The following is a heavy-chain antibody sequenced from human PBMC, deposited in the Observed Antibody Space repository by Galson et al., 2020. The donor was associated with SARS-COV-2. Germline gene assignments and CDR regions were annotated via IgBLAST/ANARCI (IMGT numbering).Heavy chain of an antibody. J-gene: IGHJ5*02. D-gene: IGHD2-15*01. Sequence: SQTLSLTCTVSGGSISSSSYYWGWIRQPPGKGLEWIGSIYYSGNTYYNPSPKSRVTISVDTSKNQFSLKLSSVTAADRAVYHCARHDKRIIGWFDPWGQGTLVIVSS. CDR1: GGSISSSSYY. CDR2: IYYSGNT. CDR3: ARHDKRIIGWFDP. V-gene: IGHV4-39*01.